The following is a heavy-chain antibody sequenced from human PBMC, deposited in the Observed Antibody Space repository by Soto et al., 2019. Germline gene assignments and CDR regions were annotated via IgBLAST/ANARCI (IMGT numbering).Heavy chain of an antibody. J-gene: IGHJ4*02. CDR1: GGSFSGYY. CDR2: INHSGST. CDR3: ARLVGNSWLDY. D-gene: IGHD6-13*01. V-gene: IGHV4-34*01. Sequence: SETLSLTCAVYGGSFSGYYWSWIRQPPGKGLEWIGEINHSGSTNYNPSLKSRVTISVDTSKNQFSLQLNSLTPDDTAVYYCARLVGNSWLDYWGQGTLVTVSS.